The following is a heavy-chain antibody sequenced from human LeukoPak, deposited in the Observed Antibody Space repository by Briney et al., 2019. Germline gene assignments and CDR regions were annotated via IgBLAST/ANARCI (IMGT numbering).Heavy chain of an antibody. CDR3: ARDPTHYLRYGYFDY. V-gene: IGHV3-21*01. CDR2: INNDASYI. Sequence: GSLRRSCAASGFTFSTSALNWVRQAPGKGLEGVSSINNDASYIYYADSVKGRFTISRDNAKNSLYLQMNSLRAEDTAVYYCARDPTHYLRYGYFDYWGQGTLVTVSS. J-gene: IGHJ4*02. CDR1: GFTFSTSA. D-gene: IGHD4-17*01.